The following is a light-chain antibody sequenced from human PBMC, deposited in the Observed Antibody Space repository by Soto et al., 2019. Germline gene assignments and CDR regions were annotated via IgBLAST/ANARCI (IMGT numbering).Light chain of an antibody. Sequence: QSVLTQPPSASGTPGQRVTISCSGSSSNIGTYSVSWYQQFPGTAPRLLIYSDNQRPSGVPDRFSASKSGASASLAISGLQSEDEADYYCSSFTTSRAYVFGVGTQLTVL. J-gene: IGLJ1*01. CDR2: SDN. CDR1: SSNIGTYS. CDR3: SSFTTSRAYV. V-gene: IGLV1-44*01.